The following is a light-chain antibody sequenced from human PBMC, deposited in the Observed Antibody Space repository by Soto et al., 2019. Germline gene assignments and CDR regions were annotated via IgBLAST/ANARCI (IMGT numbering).Light chain of an antibody. Sequence: DIQMTQSPSSRSASVGDRVTITCRASQSISSYLNWYQQTPGNAPKLLIYAASSLESGVPSRFSGSGSGTDFTLTITRLQSDDFATYYCQQYSSYPTFGQGTKVDIK. CDR3: QQYSSYPT. CDR2: AAS. CDR1: QSISSY. J-gene: IGKJ1*01. V-gene: IGKV1-39*01.